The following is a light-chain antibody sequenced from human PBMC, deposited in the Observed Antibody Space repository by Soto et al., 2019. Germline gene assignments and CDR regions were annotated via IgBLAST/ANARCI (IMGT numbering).Light chain of an antibody. Sequence: SYELTQPPSVSLAPGQTAMITCGGNDIGSKSVHWYKQRPGQAPVLVVYEDRDRPSGIPERFSGSNSGSTATLTISRVEAGDEADYYCQVWDRNNNHVLFGGGTKLTVL. V-gene: IGLV3-21*02. CDR1: DIGSKS. J-gene: IGLJ3*02. CDR3: QVWDRNNNHVL. CDR2: EDR.